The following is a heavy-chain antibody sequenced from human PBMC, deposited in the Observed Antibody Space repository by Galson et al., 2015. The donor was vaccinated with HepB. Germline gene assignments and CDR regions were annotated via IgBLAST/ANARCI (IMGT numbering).Heavy chain of an antibody. CDR3: VKDVEAWTIVVGATEH. Sequence: SLRLSCAASGFTFGSYAMSWVRQAPGKGLEWVSTVSGSGRHTHYADSVKGRFTISRDNSKNTLYLQMNSLRAEDTAVYYCVKDVEAWTIVVGATEHWGQGTLVTVSS. D-gene: IGHD2-2*01. CDR2: VSGSGRHT. CDR1: GFTFGSYA. V-gene: IGHV3-23*01. J-gene: IGHJ4*02.